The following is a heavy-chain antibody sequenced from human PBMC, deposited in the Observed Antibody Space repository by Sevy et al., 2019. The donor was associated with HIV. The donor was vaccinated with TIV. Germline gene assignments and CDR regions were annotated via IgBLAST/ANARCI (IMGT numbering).Heavy chain of an antibody. J-gene: IGHJ2*01. D-gene: IGHD3-22*01. V-gene: IGHV3-30*18. CDR3: AKGSYYYDSSGYKKNWYFDL. Sequence: GGSLRLSCAASGFTFSSYGMHWVRQAPGKGLEWVAVISYDGSNKYYADSVKGRFTISRDNSKNTLYLQMNSLRAEDTDVYYCAKGSYYYDSSGYKKNWYFDLWGRGTLVTVSS. CDR2: ISYDGSNK. CDR1: GFTFSSYG.